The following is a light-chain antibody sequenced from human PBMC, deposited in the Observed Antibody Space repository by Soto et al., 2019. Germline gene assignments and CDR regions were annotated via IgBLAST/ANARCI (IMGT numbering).Light chain of an antibody. V-gene: IGKV3-20*01. CDR3: QQYGSSRWT. CDR2: GAS. CDR1: QSISSAY. J-gene: IGKJ1*01. Sequence: EIVLTQSPGTLSLSPGERATLSCRASQSISSAYLAWYQQKPGLAPRLLLYGASSRPTGIPDRFSGSGSGTDFTLTISRLEPEDFAVYYCQQYGSSRWTFGQGTKVDIK.